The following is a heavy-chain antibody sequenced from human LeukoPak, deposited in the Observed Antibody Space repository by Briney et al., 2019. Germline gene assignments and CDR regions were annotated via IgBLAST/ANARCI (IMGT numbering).Heavy chain of an antibody. CDR1: GFTFSNYA. J-gene: IGHJ4*02. V-gene: IGHV3-30-3*01. Sequence: QSGGSLRLSCTASGFTFSNYAIHWVRQAPGKGLDWVALISYDGNIKNYADSVKGRFTISRDSSTLYLQMNSLRTEDTAVYYCARGRPHGNDYWGQGTLVTVSS. CDR3: ARGRPHGNDY. CDR2: ISYDGNIK. D-gene: IGHD4-23*01.